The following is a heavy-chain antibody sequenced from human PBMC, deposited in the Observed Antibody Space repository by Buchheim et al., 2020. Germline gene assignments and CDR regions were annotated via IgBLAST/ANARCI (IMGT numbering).Heavy chain of an antibody. V-gene: IGHV4-59*01. CDR3: ARVRIMLTFGAVIAPGHFDY. CDR2: IYYSGST. J-gene: IGHJ4*02. Sequence: QVQLQESGPGLVKPSETMSLACTVSGGPISSYYWSWIRQPPGKGLEWIGYIYYSGSTNYNPSLKSRVTISVDTSKNQFSLKLSSVTAADTAVDYCARVRIMLTFGAVIAPGHFDYWGQGTL. CDR1: GGPISSYY. D-gene: IGHD3-16*02.